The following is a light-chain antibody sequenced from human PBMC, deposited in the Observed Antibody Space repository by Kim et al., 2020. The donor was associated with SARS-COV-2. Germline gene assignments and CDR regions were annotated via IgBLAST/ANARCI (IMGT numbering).Light chain of an antibody. CDR1: QSVSSN. V-gene: IGKV3-15*01. J-gene: IGKJ4*01. CDR2: GAS. Sequence: EIVMTQSPATLSVSPGERATLSCRASQSVSSNLAWYQQKPGQAPRLLIYGASTSATGIPARFSGSGSGTEFTLTISSLQSEDFAVYYCQQDNNWPPLTFGGGTKVEI. CDR3: QQDNNWPPLT.